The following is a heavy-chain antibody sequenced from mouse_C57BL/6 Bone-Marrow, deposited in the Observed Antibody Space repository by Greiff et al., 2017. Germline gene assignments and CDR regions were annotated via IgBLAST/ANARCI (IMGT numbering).Heavy chain of an antibody. CDR3: TRGYYGSSYVAY. CDR2: ISSGGDYI. D-gene: IGHD1-1*01. J-gene: IGHJ3*01. V-gene: IGHV5-9-1*02. Sequence: EVKLVESGEGLVKPGGSLKLSCAASGFTFSSYAMSWVRQTPEKRLEWVAYISSGGDYIYYADTVKGRFTISRDNARNTLYLQMSSLKSEDTAMYYCTRGYYGSSYVAYWGQGTLVTVSA. CDR1: GFTFSSYA.